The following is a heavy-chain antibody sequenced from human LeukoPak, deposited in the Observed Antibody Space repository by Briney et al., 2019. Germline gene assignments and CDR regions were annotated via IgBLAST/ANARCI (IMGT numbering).Heavy chain of an antibody. Sequence: GSLRLSCAASGFTFSSYAMSWIRQPPGKGLEWIGEINHSGSTNYNPSLKSRVTISVDTSKNQFSLKLSSVTAADTAVYYCARRSGSYYRYYFDYWGQGTLVTVSS. D-gene: IGHD1-26*01. CDR2: INHSGST. J-gene: IGHJ4*02. V-gene: IGHV4-34*01. CDR3: ARRSGSYYRYYFDY. CDR1: GFTFSSYA.